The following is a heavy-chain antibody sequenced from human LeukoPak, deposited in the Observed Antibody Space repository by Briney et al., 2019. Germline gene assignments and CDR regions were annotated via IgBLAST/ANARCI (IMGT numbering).Heavy chain of an antibody. V-gene: IGHV4-59*08. CDR2: IYYSGST. D-gene: IGHD4-23*01. CDR1: GGSISSYY. CDR3: ARGQGGSGNSEY. J-gene: IGHJ4*02. Sequence: SETLSLTCTVSGGSISSYYWSWIRQPSGKGLEWIGYIYYSGSTNYNPSLKSRVTISVDTSKNQFSLKLSSVTAADTAVYYCARGQGGSGNSEYWGQGTLVTVSS.